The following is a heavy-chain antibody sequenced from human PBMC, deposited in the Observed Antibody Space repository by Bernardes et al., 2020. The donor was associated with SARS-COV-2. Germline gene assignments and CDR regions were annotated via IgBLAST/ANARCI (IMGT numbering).Heavy chain of an antibody. CDR2: ISGSGGST. V-gene: IGHV3-23*01. D-gene: IGHD6-13*01. CDR1: GFTFSSYA. Sequence: GGSLRLSCAASGFTFSSYAMSWVRQAPGKGLEWVSTISGSGGSTYYADSVKGRFTISRDNSKNTLYLQMNGLRAGDTAVYYCAIDTWAAPPNYWGQGTLVTVSS. CDR3: AIDTWAAPPNY. J-gene: IGHJ4*02.